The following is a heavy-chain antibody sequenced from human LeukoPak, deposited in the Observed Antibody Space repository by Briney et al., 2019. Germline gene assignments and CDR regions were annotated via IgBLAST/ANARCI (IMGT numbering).Heavy chain of an antibody. V-gene: IGHV3-30*04. CDR2: ISYDGSNK. Sequence: GRSLRLSCAASGFTFSSYAMHWVRQAPGKGLEWVAVISYDGSNKYYADSVRGRFTISRDNSKNTLYLQMNSLRAEDTAVYYCARDPSPLRYFDWLLSPYFDYWGQGTLVTVSS. CDR3: ARDPSPLRYFDWLLSPYFDY. J-gene: IGHJ4*02. D-gene: IGHD3-9*01. CDR1: GFTFSSYA.